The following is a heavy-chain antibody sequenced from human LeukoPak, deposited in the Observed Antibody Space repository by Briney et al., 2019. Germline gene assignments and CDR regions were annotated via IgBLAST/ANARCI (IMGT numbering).Heavy chain of an antibody. D-gene: IGHD2-15*01. CDR3: AKFPVASYYYFNL. J-gene: IGHJ2*01. Sequence: GESLKISSQGSGYSFTSYWIGWVRQMPGKGLEWMGIIYPGDSDTRYSPSFQGQVTISADKSISTAYLQLSSLKASDSAMYYCAKFPVASYYYFNLWGRGTLVTVSS. V-gene: IGHV5-51*01. CDR1: GYSFTSYW. CDR2: IYPGDSDT.